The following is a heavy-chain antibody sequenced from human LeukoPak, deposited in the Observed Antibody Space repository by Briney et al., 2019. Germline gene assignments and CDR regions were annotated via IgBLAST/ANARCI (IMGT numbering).Heavy chain of an antibody. CDR3: ARQKDFRLDY. V-gene: IGHV5-51*01. CDR1: GYSFTSYW. D-gene: IGHD3-3*01. CDR2: IYPGDSDT. Sequence: GESLQLSCKGSGYSFTSYWIGWVRQMTAKGVEWMGIIYPGDSDTRYSPSFQGQVTISADKSISTAYLQWGSLKASDTDMYYCARQKDFRLDYWGQGTLVTVSS. J-gene: IGHJ4*02.